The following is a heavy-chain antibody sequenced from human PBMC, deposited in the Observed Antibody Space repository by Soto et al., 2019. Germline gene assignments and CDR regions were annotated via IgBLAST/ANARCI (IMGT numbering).Heavy chain of an antibody. V-gene: IGHV1-3*01. CDR3: ARKGSYSSRWYRLDY. CDR2: INAGNGNT. CDR1: GYTFTSYA. D-gene: IGHD6-13*01. Sequence: QVQLVQSGAEVKKPGASVKVSCKASGYTFTSYAMNWVRQAPGQRLEWMGWINAGNGNTKYSQKFQGRVTITRDTSASTADMELSSLRSEDTAVYYCARKGSYSSRWYRLDYWGQGTLVTVSS. J-gene: IGHJ4*02.